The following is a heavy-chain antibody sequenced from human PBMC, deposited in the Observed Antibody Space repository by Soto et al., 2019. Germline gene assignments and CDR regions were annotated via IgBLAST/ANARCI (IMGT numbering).Heavy chain of an antibody. V-gene: IGHV3-30*02. CDR3: AKAGSGSFFDY. J-gene: IGHJ4*02. D-gene: IGHD1-26*01. CDR1: GFTFSSYG. Sequence: GGSLRLSCAASGFTFSSYGMHWVRQAPGKGLEWVAVIWYDGSNKYYADSVKGRFTISRDNSKNTLYLQMNSLRAEDTAVYYCAKAGSGSFFDYWGQGTLVTVSS. CDR2: IWYDGSNK.